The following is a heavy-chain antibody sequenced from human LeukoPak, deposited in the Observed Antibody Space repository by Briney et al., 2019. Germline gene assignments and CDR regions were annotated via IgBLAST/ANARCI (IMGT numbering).Heavy chain of an antibody. D-gene: IGHD5-24*01. J-gene: IGHJ4*02. Sequence: KPSETPSLTCAVYGGSFSDYYWSWIRQPPGKGLEWIGEINHSGSINYNPSLKSRVTISVDTSKNQLSLKLSSVTAADTAVYYCARSGAWLVDYWGQGTLVTVSS. CDR1: GGSFSDYY. CDR3: ARSGAWLVDY. V-gene: IGHV4-34*01. CDR2: INHSGSI.